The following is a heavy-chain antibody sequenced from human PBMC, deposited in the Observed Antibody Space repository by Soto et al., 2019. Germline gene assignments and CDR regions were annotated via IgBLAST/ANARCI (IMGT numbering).Heavy chain of an antibody. CDR2: IYTSGST. CDR1: GGSISSYY. V-gene: IGHV4-4*07. CDR3: ASEHMTTVVQYYFDY. J-gene: IGHJ4*02. Sequence: QVQLQESGPGLVKPSETLSLTCTVSGGSISSYYWSWIRQPAGKGLEWIGRIYTSGSTNYNPSLKSRVTMSVDTSKNEFSRKLSSVTAADTAVYYCASEHMTTVVQYYFDYWGQGTLVTVSS. D-gene: IGHD4-17*01.